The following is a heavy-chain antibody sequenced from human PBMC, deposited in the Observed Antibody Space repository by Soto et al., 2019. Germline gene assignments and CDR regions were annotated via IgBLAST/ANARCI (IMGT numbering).Heavy chain of an antibody. J-gene: IGHJ4*02. V-gene: IGHV3-53*01. CDR2: IFSSGES. D-gene: IGHD3-10*01. CDR1: GFTVSSTY. Sequence: GGSLRLSCAASGFTVSSTYMSWVRQAPGKGLEWVSIIFSSGESFYADSVKGRFTISRDCSDNTVYLQMNSLKAEDTAVYYCARGGIGMVRTFDHWGQGTLVTVSS. CDR3: ARGGIGMVRTFDH.